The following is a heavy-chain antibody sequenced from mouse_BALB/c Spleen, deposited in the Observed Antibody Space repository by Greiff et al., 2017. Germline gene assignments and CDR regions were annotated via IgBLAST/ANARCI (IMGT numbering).Heavy chain of an antibody. J-gene: IGHJ4*01. Sequence: QVQLQQPGAELVRPGASVKLSCKASGYTFTSYWINWVKQRPGQGLEWIGNIYPSDSYTNYNQKFKDKATLTVDKSSSTAYMQLSSPTSEDSAVYYCTRGKDGYYGGYAMDYWGQGTSVTVSS. CDR2: IYPSDSYT. D-gene: IGHD2-3*01. V-gene: IGHV1-69*02. CDR3: TRGKDGYYGGYAMDY. CDR1: GYTFTSYW.